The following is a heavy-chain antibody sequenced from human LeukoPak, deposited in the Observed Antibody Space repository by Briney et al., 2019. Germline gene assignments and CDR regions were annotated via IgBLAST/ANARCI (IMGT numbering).Heavy chain of an antibody. CDR1: GFTLSSYA. CDR2: ISGSGGST. J-gene: IGHJ3*01. Sequence: QTGGSLRLSCAASGFTLSSYAMSWVRQAPGKGLEWVSAISGSGGSTYYADSVKGRFTISRDNSKNTLYLQMNSLRAEDTATYFCARRGTDASFSFFDVWGQGTMVTVSS. V-gene: IGHV3-23*01. D-gene: IGHD1-1*01. CDR3: ARRGTDASFSFFDV.